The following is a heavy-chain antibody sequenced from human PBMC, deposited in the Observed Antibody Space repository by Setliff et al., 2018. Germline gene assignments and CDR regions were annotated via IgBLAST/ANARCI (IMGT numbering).Heavy chain of an antibody. V-gene: IGHV4-39*07. D-gene: IGHD3-10*01. CDR2: VYYSGYT. Sequence: SETLSLTCTVSGGSVSSTSHYWGWIRQPPGKGVEWIGSVYYSGYTYYNPSLQSRVTISVDMSKNQSSMKLTSVTAADTAVYYCARVDFTMIQGVLGLWGQGTLVTVSS. J-gene: IGHJ1*01. CDR1: GGSVSSTSHY. CDR3: ARVDFTMIQGVLGL.